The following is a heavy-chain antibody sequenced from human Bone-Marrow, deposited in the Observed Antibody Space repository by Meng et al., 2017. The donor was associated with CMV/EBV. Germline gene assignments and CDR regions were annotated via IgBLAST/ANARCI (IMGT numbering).Heavy chain of an antibody. CDR2: SRNKANSYTT. V-gene: IGHV3-72*01. Sequence: GESLKISCAASGFTFSDHYMDWVRQAPGKGLEWVGRSRNKANSYTTEYASSVKGRFIISIDDSKNSVYLQMNSLKTEDTAVYYCTRRYDSSGYAFDIWGQGTMVTVSS. J-gene: IGHJ3*02. CDR3: TRRYDSSGYAFDI. CDR1: GFTFSDHY. D-gene: IGHD3-22*01.